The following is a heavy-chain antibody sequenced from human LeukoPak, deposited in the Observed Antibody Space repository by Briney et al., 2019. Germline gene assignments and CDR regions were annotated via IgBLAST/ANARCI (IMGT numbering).Heavy chain of an antibody. D-gene: IGHD3-22*01. CDR2: ISSSGSTI. V-gene: IGHV3-11*01. CDR3: AGSSGNDAFDI. J-gene: IGHJ3*02. Sequence: GGALRLSCAASGFTFSDYYMSWIRQAPGKGLGWVSYISSSGSTIYDADSVKGRFTISRDQAKNSLYLQMNSLRAEDTAGYSFAGSSGNDAFDIWGQGTMVPVSS. CDR1: GFTFSDYY.